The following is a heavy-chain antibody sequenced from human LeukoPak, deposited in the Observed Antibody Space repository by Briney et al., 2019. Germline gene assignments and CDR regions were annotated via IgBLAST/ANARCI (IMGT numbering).Heavy chain of an antibody. CDR3: GRWGVTTGLER. D-gene: IGHD4-17*01. V-gene: IGHV3-7*01. CDR2: ISPDGSEK. CDR1: GFIFGDAW. J-gene: IGHJ5*02. Sequence: GGSLRLSCAASGFIFGDAWMGWIRQAPGKGLEWVANISPDGSEKAYVYSVRGRFTISIDNDQNSMNLQMNRLRAEDSAVYFCGRWGVTTGLERWGQGILVSVAS.